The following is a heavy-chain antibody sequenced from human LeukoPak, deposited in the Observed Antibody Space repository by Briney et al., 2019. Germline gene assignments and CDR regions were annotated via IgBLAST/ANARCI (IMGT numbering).Heavy chain of an antibody. CDR1: GFTFSSYA. D-gene: IGHD2/OR15-2a*01. CDR3: ARYLRVSKGAFDI. Sequence: GGSLRLSCAASGFTFSSYAMSWVRQAPGRGLEWVSAISGSGGSTYYADSVKGRFTISRDNSKNTLYLQMNSLRAEDTAVYYCARYLRVSKGAFDIWGQGTMVTVSS. V-gene: IGHV3-23*01. CDR2: ISGSGGST. J-gene: IGHJ3*02.